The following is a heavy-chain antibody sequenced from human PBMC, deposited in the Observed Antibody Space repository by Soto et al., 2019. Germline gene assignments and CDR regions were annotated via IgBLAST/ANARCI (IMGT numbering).Heavy chain of an antibody. CDR3: APLTVSLSGPYGIHV. J-gene: IGHJ6*02. Sequence: SETLSLTCSVSGYSVSSSDYYWSWIRQPPGKGLDWIGSMFYSGLTYYNPSLKSRVTLSVDTSKNHFSVRLNSVTAADTAVYYCAPLTVSLSGPYGIHVWGQGTTVTVSS. D-gene: IGHD2-15*01. V-gene: IGHV4-39*01. CDR1: GYSVSSSDYY. CDR2: MFYSGLT.